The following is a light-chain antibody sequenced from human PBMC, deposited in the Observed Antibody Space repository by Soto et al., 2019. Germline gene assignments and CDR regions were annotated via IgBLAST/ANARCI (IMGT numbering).Light chain of an antibody. V-gene: IGKV3-20*01. CDR3: QQYDNSRT. CDR2: GAS. CDR1: QSVSSHS. J-gene: IGKJ1*01. Sequence: IVLTQSPGTLSLSPGETATLSCRASQSVSSHSFAWYQQKPGQAPRPLIFGASSRATGVPDRFSGSGSGTDFTLTISRLEPEDFAVYYCQQYDNSRTFGQGTKVEI.